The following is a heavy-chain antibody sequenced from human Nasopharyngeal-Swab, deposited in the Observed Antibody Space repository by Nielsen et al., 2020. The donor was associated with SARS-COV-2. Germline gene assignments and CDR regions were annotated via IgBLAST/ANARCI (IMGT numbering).Heavy chain of an antibody. D-gene: IGHD1/OR15-1a*01. Sequence: SVKVSCKASGFTFTSSAVQWVRQARGQRLEWIGWIVVGSGYTNYAQKFQERVTITRDMSTSTAYMEVSSLRSEDTAVYFCAADLQTTMAHWYFDLWGRGTMVTVSS. V-gene: IGHV1-58*01. CDR1: GFTFTSSA. CDR3: AADLQTTMAHWYFDL. CDR2: IVVGSGYT. J-gene: IGHJ2*01.